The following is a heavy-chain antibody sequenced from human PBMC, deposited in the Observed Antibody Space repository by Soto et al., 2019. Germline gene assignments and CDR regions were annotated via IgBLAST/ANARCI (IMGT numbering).Heavy chain of an antibody. J-gene: IGHJ6*02. CDR1: GFTFSSYG. CDR2: ISYDGSNK. CDR3: AKAGGRWELSYYYYYGMDV. D-gene: IGHD1-26*01. V-gene: IGHV3-30*18. Sequence: GGSLRLSCAASGFTFSSYGMHWVRQAPGKGLEWVAVISYDGSNKYYADSVKGRFTISRDNSKNTLYLQMNSLRAEDTAVYYCAKAGGRWELSYYYYYGMDVWGQGTTVTVSS.